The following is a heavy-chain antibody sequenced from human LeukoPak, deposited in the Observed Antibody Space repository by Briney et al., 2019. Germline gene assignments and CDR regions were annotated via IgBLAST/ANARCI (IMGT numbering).Heavy chain of an antibody. D-gene: IGHD6-13*01. J-gene: IGHJ6*03. V-gene: IGHV3-23*01. CDR2: MSAIGGSF. CDR3: AKDRSSSWYPSYMDV. Sequence: GRSLRPSCTASGFTFSDYAMTWVRQAPGKRLEWVSGMSAIGGSFFYADSLKGRFTISRDNSKNTLYLQINSLRGDDTAVYYCAKDRSSSWYPSYMDVWGKGTTVTVSS. CDR1: GFTFSDYA.